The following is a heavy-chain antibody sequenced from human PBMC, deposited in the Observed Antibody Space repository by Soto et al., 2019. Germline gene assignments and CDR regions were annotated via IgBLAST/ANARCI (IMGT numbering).Heavy chain of an antibody. CDR2: ISYDGINK. CDR1: GFNFNTNG. J-gene: IGHJ4*02. Sequence: GGSLRLSCAASGFNFNTNGMHWVRQAPGKGLEWVTFISYDGINKYYADTVKGRFTISRDDSKNTLYLQMNSLRPEDTGVYYCVKDGPPDYADSLYFDFWGQGALVTVSS. D-gene: IGHD4-17*01. V-gene: IGHV3-30*18. CDR3: VKDGPPDYADSLYFDF.